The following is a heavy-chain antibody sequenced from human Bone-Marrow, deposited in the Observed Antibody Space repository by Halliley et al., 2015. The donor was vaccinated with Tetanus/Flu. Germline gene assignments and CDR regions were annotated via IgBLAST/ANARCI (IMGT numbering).Heavy chain of an antibody. V-gene: IGHV3-48*03. Sequence: SLRLSCRASGFIFSTYWMHWVRQAPGKGLEWVSYISYTASSIYYADSVKGRFTISRDNAKTSLYLQMNSLRAEDTAVYYCARDSCYYAADFWGLGALVSVSS. CDR2: ISYTASSI. D-gene: IGHD3-22*01. J-gene: IGHJ4*01. CDR3: ARDSCYYAADF. CDR1: GFIFSTYW.